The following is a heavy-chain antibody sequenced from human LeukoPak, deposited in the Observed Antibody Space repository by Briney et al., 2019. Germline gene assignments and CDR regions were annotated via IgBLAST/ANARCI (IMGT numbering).Heavy chain of an antibody. CDR2: VYYSGST. J-gene: IGHJ6*03. Sequence: SETLSLTCAVSGGSISSYYWSWIRQPPGKGLEWIGYVYYSGSTNYNPSLKSRLTISVDTSKNQFSLKLSSVTAADTAVYYRAXXHYDFWXAPMXXYXXXMDVW. CDR1: GGSISSYY. V-gene: IGHV4-59*01. D-gene: IGHD3-3*01. CDR3: AXXHYDFWXAPMXXYXXXMDV.